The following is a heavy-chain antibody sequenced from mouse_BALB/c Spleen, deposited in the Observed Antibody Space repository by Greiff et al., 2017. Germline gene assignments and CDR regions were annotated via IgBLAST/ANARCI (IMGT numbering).Heavy chain of an antibody. CDR3: ARYIYYDYAYYYAMDY. V-gene: IGHV3-8*02. CDR1: GDSITSGY. CDR2: ISYSGST. J-gene: IGHJ4*01. Sequence: EVKLQESGPSLVKPSQTLSLTCSVTGDSITSGYWNWIRKFPGNKLEYMGYISYSGSTYYNPSLKSRISITRDTSKNQYYLQLNSVTTEDTATYYCARYIYYDYAYYYAMDYWGQGTSVTVSS. D-gene: IGHD2-4*01.